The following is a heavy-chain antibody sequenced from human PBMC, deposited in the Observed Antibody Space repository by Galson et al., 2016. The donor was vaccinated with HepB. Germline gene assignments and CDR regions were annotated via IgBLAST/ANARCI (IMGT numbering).Heavy chain of an antibody. CDR1: GFMFSSYW. CDR3: ARTIVAVPGANDYFDY. D-gene: IGHD2-2*01. J-gene: IGHJ4*02. CDR2: LNKDGSEK. Sequence: SLRLSCAASGFMFSSYWMSWVRQAPGKGLEWVANLNKDGSEKYYMDSVRGRFTISRDNAKNALYLQMNSLRAEDTAVYYCARTIVAVPGANDYFDYWGQGILVTVSS. V-gene: IGHV3-7*01.